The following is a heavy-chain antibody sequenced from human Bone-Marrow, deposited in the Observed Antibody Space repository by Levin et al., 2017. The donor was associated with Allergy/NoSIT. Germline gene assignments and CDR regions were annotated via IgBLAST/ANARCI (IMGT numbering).Heavy chain of an antibody. CDR1: GFTFSSYG. J-gene: IGHJ6*02. D-gene: IGHD3-3*01. CDR3: AKGTPFWSGYYGGMDV. V-gene: IGHV3-30*18. CDR2: ISYDGSNK. Sequence: SCAASGFTFSSYGMHWVRQAPGKGLEWVAVISYDGSNKYYADSVKGRFTISRDNSKNTLYLQMNSLRAEDTAVYYCAKGTPFWSGYYGGMDVWGQGTTVTVSS.